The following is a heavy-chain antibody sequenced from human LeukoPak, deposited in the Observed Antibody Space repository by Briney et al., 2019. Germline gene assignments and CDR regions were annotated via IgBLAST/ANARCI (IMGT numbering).Heavy chain of an antibody. CDR2: ISNNGGYT. J-gene: IGHJ4*02. CDR1: GFTFSSSA. Sequence: GGSLRLSCAASGFTFSSSAMSWVRQAPGKGLEWVSAISNNGGYTYYADSVQGRFTISRDNSKSTLCLQMNSLRAEDTAVYYCAKTRAGHNTFDYWGQGTLVTVSS. V-gene: IGHV3-23*01. D-gene: IGHD6-13*01. CDR3: AKTRAGHNTFDY.